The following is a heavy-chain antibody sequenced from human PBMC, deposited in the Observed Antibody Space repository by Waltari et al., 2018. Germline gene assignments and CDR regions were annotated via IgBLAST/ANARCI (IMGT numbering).Heavy chain of an antibody. CDR2: IYYSGTP. Sequence: QVQLQESGPGLVKPSETLSLTCTVSGGSISSYYWSWIRQPPGMGLSCIEYIYYSGTPNYNPSLKSRVTISVDTSKIQFSLKLSSVTAADTAVYYCARGRWLQDYYYYYYMDVWGKGTTVTVSS. D-gene: IGHD5-12*01. CDR3: ARGRWLQDYYYYYYMDV. J-gene: IGHJ6*03. CDR1: GGSISSYY. V-gene: IGHV4-59*01.